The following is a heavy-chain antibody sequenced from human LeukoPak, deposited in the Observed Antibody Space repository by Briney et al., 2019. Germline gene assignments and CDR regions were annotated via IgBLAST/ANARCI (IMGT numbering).Heavy chain of an antibody. CDR3: ARDGYYGSGSYFRRYFDF. Sequence: ASVKVSCKASGYTFTSYYMHWVRQAPGQGLEWMGIINPSGGSTSYAQKFQGRVTMTRDTSITTAYMELSSLRSDDTAIYYCARDGYYGSGSYFRRYFDFWGQGTLVTVSS. CDR2: INPSGGST. D-gene: IGHD3-10*01. V-gene: IGHV1-46*01. CDR1: GYTFTSYY. J-gene: IGHJ4*02.